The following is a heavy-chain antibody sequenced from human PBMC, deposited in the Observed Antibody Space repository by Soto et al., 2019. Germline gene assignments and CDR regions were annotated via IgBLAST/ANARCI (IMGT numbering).Heavy chain of an antibody. CDR2: ISGTGQTT. CDR1: GFTFDSYS. Sequence: EVQLLESGGGSVQPGGSLMLSCAASGFTFDSYSLSWVRQAPGKGLEWVSGISGTGQTTHYGDSVKGRFIISRDNFRNTVYLQMNSLRAEDTAVYFCAKSRGHSWNTYFFDYWGPGALVTVSS. V-gene: IGHV3-23*01. CDR3: AKSRGHSWNTYFFDY. J-gene: IGHJ4*02. D-gene: IGHD2-21*01.